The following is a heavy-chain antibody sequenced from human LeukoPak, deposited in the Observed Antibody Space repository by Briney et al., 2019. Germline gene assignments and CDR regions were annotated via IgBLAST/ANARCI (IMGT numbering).Heavy chain of an antibody. V-gene: IGHV1-69*05. Sequence: SSVKVSCTASGGTFSSYAISWVGQAPGPGLEWMGGIIPIFGTANSAQKFQGKVTITMDESTSTAYMELSSLRSEDTAVYYCATRIVAVDYWGQGTLVTVSS. CDR3: ATRIVAVDY. J-gene: IGHJ4*02. CDR1: GGTFSSYA. D-gene: IGHD5-12*01. CDR2: IIPIFGTA.